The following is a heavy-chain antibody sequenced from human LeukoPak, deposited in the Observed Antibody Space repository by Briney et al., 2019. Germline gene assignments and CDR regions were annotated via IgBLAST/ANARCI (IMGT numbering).Heavy chain of an antibody. CDR3: ARVSGFWSGYFYY. V-gene: IGHV4-59*01. J-gene: IGHJ4*02. CDR1: GGSISSYY. D-gene: IGHD3-3*01. CDR2: IYYSGST. Sequence: SEALSLTCTVSGGSISSYYWSWIRQPPGKGLEWIGYIYYSGSTNYNPSLKSRVTISVDTSKNQFSLKLSPVTAADTAVYYCARVSGFWSGYFYYWAQGTLVTVSS.